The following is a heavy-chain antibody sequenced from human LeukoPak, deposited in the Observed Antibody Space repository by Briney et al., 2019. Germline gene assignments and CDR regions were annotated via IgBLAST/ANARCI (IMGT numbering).Heavy chain of an antibody. Sequence: NPSETLSLTCTVSGGSISSYYWSWIRQPPGKGLEWIGYIYYSGSTNYNPSLESRVTISVDTSKNQFSLKLSSVTAADTAVYYCARHRARTTAITPFGYWGQGTLVTVSS. CDR3: ARHRARTTAITPFGY. CDR1: GGSISSYY. D-gene: IGHD4-17*01. V-gene: IGHV4-59*08. J-gene: IGHJ4*02. CDR2: IYYSGST.